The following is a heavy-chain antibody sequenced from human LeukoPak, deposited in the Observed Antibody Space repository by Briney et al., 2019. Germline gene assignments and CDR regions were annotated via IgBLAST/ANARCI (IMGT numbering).Heavy chain of an antibody. CDR3: ARVRYNYGDSDY. CDR2: IYHNGNT. D-gene: IGHD5-18*01. Sequence: SETLSLTCAVSGYSISSGYYWGWMRQPPGKGLEWIGTIYHNGNTYYNPSLKSRVTISVDTSKNQFSLKLSSVTAADTAVYYCARVRYNYGDSDYWGQGTLVTVSS. J-gene: IGHJ4*02. V-gene: IGHV4-38-2*01. CDR1: GYSISSGYY.